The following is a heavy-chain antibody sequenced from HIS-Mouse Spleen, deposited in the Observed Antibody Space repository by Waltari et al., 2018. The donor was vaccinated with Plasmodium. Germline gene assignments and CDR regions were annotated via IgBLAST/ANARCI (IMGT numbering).Heavy chain of an antibody. V-gene: IGHV4-39*07. J-gene: IGHJ4*02. D-gene: IGHD1-7*01. CDR2: IYYMGST. CDR3: ARDRITGTSYFDY. Sequence: QLQLQESGPGLVKPSETLSLTCTVSGGSISSSSYYWGWNRQPPGKGLEWVWSIYYMGSTYYNPALKSRVTISVDTSKNQFSLKLSSVTAADTAVYYCARDRITGTSYFDYWGQGTLVTVSS. CDR1: GGSISSSSYY.